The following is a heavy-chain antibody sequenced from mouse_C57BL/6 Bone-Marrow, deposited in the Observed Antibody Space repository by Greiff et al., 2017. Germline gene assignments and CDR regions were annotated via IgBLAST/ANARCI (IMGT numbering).Heavy chain of an antibody. D-gene: IGHD1-1*01. V-gene: IGHV1-62-2*01. CDR1: GYTFTEYT. Sequence: VQLQQSGAELVKPGASVKLSCKASGYTFTEYTIHWVKQRSGPGLAWIGWFYPGSGSIKYNEQFKDKATLTADKSSSTASMELSRLTSDAFSVYFCARHEDIHYDGSSCVGPWFAYWGKGTLVTVSA. CDR3: ARHEDIHYDGSSCVGPWFAY. CDR2: FYPGSGSI. J-gene: IGHJ3*01.